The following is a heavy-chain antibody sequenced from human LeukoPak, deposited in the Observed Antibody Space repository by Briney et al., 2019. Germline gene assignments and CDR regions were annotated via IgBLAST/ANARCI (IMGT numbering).Heavy chain of an antibody. CDR1: GFTFSDYY. J-gene: IGHJ5*02. V-gene: IGHV3-11*04. Sequence: GGSLRLSCAASGFTFSDYYMSWIRQAPGKGLEWVSYISSSSSTIYYADSVKGRFTISRDNAKNSLYLQMNSLRAEDTAVYYCARRGSSSWSGPNWFDPWGQGTLVTVSS. D-gene: IGHD6-13*01. CDR3: ARRGSSSWSGPNWFDP. CDR2: ISSSSSTI.